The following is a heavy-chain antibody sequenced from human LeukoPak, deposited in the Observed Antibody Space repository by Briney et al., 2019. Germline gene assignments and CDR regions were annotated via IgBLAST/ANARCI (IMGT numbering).Heavy chain of an antibody. Sequence: GGSLRLSCAASGFTFSSYNMNWVRQAPGKGLEWVSYISSSGSTIYYADSVKGRFTISRDNAKNSLYLQMNSLRAEDTAVYYCARAPRSHPTRADYYYYMDVWGKGTTVTVSS. CDR1: GFTFSSYN. J-gene: IGHJ6*03. D-gene: IGHD1-26*01. CDR3: ARAPRSHPTRADYYYYMDV. CDR2: ISSSGSTI. V-gene: IGHV3-48*04.